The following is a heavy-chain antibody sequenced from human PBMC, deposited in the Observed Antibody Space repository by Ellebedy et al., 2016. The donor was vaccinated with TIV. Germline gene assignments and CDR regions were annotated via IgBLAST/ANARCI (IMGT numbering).Heavy chain of an antibody. Sequence: GESLKISCAASGFTFSSYAMSWVRQAPGKGLEWVSAISGSGDRTFSADSVKGRFSISRDNSKNILNLQMNSRRAEDTAVYYCARDYDILTGYYKGGYYYYGMDVWGQGTTVTVSS. D-gene: IGHD3-9*01. V-gene: IGHV3-23*01. J-gene: IGHJ6*02. CDR3: ARDYDILTGYYKGGYYYYGMDV. CDR1: GFTFSSYA. CDR2: ISGSGDRT.